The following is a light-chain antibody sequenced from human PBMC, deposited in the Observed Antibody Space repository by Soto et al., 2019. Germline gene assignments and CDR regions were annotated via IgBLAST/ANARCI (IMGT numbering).Light chain of an antibody. Sequence: QSVLTQPPSVSGAPGQRVTISCTGSSSNIGAGYDVHWYQQLPGTAPKLLIYGNSNRPSGVPDRFSGSKSGTSASLAITKLQAEDEADYYCQSYDSSLSVVFGGGTQLTVL. J-gene: IGLJ2*01. CDR3: QSYDSSLSVV. CDR2: GNS. V-gene: IGLV1-40*01. CDR1: SSNIGAGYD.